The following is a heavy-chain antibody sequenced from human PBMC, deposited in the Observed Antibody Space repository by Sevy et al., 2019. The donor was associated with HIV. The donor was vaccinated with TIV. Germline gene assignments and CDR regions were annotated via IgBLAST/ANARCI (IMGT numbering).Heavy chain of an antibody. CDR3: ARGYGTTGFDS. Sequence: ASVKVSCKASEFTFTRYFIHWVRQAPGQGLEWMGIINPSSGSTSYAQKFQGRVTMTRDTSTSTLYMELSSLRSEDTAIYYCARGYGTTGFDSWGQGTLVTVSS. J-gene: IGHJ4*02. V-gene: IGHV1-46*03. D-gene: IGHD1-7*01. CDR1: EFTFTRYF. CDR2: INPSSGST.